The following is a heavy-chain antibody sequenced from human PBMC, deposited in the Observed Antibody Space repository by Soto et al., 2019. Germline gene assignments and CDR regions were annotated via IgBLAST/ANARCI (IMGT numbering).Heavy chain of an antibody. CDR1: GFTFSSYA. Sequence: GSLRLSCAASGFTFSSYAMHWVRQAPGKGLEWVAVISYDGSKKYYADSVKGRFTISRDNSKNTLYLQMNSLTVEDTAVYYCARFTRDYGMDVWGQGTTVTVSS. CDR2: ISYDGSKK. V-gene: IGHV3-30-3*01. D-gene: IGHD3-10*01. J-gene: IGHJ6*02. CDR3: ARFTRDYGMDV.